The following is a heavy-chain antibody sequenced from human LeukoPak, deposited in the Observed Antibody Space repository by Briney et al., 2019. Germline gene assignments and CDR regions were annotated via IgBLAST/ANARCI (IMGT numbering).Heavy chain of an antibody. CDR3: ARFGDYYGSGSLRTGYFDY. Sequence: GGSLRLSCAASGFTFSSYAMSWVRQAPGKGLEWVAVISYDGSNKYYADSVKGRFTISRDNSKNTLYLQMNSLRAEDTAVYYCARFGDYYGSGSLRTGYFDYWGQGTLVTVSS. J-gene: IGHJ4*02. V-gene: IGHV3-30-3*01. CDR2: ISYDGSNK. D-gene: IGHD3-10*01. CDR1: GFTFSSYA.